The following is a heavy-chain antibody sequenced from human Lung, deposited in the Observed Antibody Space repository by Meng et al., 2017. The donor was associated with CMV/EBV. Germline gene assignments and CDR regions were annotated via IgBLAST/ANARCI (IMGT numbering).Heavy chain of an antibody. D-gene: IGHD2-2*01. Sequence: GSLRLSCAVHGESFSGYSWSWIRQPPGKGLEWIGEISHSGITNYNPSLKSRVTISVDTSKNQFSLKLSSVTAADTAVYYCARKLVVPAAIRNDAFDIWGQGXMVTVSS. CDR2: ISHSGIT. CDR3: ARKLVVPAAIRNDAFDI. V-gene: IGHV4-34*01. J-gene: IGHJ3*02. CDR1: GESFSGYS.